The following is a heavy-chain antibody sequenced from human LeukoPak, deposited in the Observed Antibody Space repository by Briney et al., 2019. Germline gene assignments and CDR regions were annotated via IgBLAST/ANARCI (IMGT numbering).Heavy chain of an antibody. CDR2: IYYSGST. V-gene: IGHV4-59*01. CDR3: ARGPYYDFWSGYYNPTYYYYMDV. D-gene: IGHD3-3*01. Sequence: SETLSLTCTVSGGSISSYYWSWIRQPPGKGLEWIGYIYYSGSTNYNPSLKSRVTISVDTSKNQFSLKLSSVTAADTAVYYCARGPYYDFWSGYYNPTYYYYMDVWGKGTTVTVSS. CDR1: GGSISSYY. J-gene: IGHJ6*03.